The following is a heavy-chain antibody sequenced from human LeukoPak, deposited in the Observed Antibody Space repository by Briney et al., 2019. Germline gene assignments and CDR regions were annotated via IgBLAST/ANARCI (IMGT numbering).Heavy chain of an antibody. J-gene: IGHJ4*02. CDR2: MNPNSGNT. D-gene: IGHD3-9*01. CDR3: ARRAGYNTYYDISPKPLDY. CDR1: GYTFTSYD. Sequence: GASVKVSCKASGYTFTSYDINWVRQATGQGLEWMGWMNPNSGNTGYAQKFQGRVTMTRSTSISTAYMELSSLRSEDTAVYYCARRAGYNTYYDISPKPLDYWGQGTLVTVSS. V-gene: IGHV1-8*01.